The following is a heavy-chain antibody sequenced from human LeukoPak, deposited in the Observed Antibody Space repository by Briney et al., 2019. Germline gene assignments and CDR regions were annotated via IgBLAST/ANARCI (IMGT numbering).Heavy chain of an antibody. CDR2: ISYDGNNK. CDR3: AKGVDYCSGGSCPADY. V-gene: IGHV3-30*18. J-gene: IGHJ4*02. CDR1: GFTFSSYG. D-gene: IGHD2-15*01. Sequence: GTSLRLSCAASGFTFSSYGIHWVRQAPGKGLEWVAVISYDGNNKYYADSVKGRFTISRDNSKNTLFLQMNSLRAEDTAVYYCAKGVDYCSGGSCPADYWGPGTLVTVSS.